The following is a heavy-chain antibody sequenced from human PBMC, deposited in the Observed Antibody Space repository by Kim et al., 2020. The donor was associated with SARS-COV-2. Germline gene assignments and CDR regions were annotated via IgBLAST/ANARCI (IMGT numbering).Heavy chain of an antibody. CDR2: INPSGGST. Sequence: ASVKVSCKASGYTFTSYYMHWVRQAPGQGLEWMGIINPSGGSTSYAQKFQGRVTMTRDTSTSTVYMELSSLRSEDTAVYYCARGYCSSTSCYRSPKYYYYYMDVWGKGTTVTVSS. D-gene: IGHD2-2*01. CDR1: GYTFTSYY. J-gene: IGHJ6*03. V-gene: IGHV1-46*01. CDR3: ARGYCSSTSCYRSPKYYYYYMDV.